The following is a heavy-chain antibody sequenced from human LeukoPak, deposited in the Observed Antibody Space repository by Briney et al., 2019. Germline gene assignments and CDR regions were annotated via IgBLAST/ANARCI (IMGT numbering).Heavy chain of an antibody. CDR3: AGGDRNGWYFDY. J-gene: IGHJ4*02. D-gene: IGHD6-19*01. Sequence: PGGSLRLSCAASGFIFDDHGMSWVRQVPGKGLEWVSGINWNGGSTGYADSVKGRFTISRDNAKKSPYLQMNSLRAEDTALYYCAGGDRNGWYFDYWGQGILVTVSS. V-gene: IGHV3-20*04. CDR2: INWNGGST. CDR1: GFIFDDHG.